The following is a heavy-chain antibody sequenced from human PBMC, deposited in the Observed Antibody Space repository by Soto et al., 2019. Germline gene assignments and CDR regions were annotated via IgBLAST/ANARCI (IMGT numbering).Heavy chain of an antibody. J-gene: IGHJ5*02. CDR3: ARGIKYGAYSRWFDP. V-gene: IGHV1-8*01. Sequence: QVQLVQSGAEVKKPGASVKVSCKASGYTFTSYDINWVRQATGQGLEYLGWMNPNSGNTAYVQKFQGRVTMTSATSXXTAYMELSSLRSEDTAVYFCARGIKYGAYSRWFDPWGQGTLVTVSS. CDR2: MNPNSGNT. D-gene: IGHD4-17*01. CDR1: GYTFTSYD.